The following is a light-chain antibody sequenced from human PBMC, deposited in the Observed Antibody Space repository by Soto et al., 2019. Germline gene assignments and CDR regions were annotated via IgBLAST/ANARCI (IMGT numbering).Light chain of an antibody. CDR2: AAS. J-gene: IGKJ1*01. CDR3: LQDYNYPRT. Sequence: IQMTQSTSSLSASVGDGVTITCRASQGIRNDLGWYQQKPGKAPKLLIYAASSLQSGVPSRFSGSGSGTDFTLTISSLQPEYFATYYCLQDYNYPRTFGQGTKVDIK. V-gene: IGKV1-6*01. CDR1: QGIRND.